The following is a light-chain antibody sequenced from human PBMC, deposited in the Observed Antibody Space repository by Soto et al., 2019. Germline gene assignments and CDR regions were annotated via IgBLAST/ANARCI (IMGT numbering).Light chain of an antibody. Sequence: QSVLTQPPSASGSPGQSVTISCTGTTSDIGAYNYVSWYQQRPGKAPKLIIYEATRRPSGVPDGIFGSKYDTTDSLTVSGLQAEDEADYYCSTFAGTNSFVFGTGTKATVL. J-gene: IGLJ1*01. V-gene: IGLV2-8*01. CDR2: EAT. CDR1: TSDIGAYNY. CDR3: STFAGTNSFV.